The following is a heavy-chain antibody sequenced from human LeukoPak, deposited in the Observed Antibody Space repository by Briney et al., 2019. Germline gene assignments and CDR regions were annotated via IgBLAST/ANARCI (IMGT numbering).Heavy chain of an antibody. CDR3: AIPLTYYYDSSGYYYGDYFDY. J-gene: IGHJ4*02. D-gene: IGHD3-22*01. Sequence: GASVKVSCKASGGTFTSYAISWVRQAPGQGLEWMGRIIHIFGTANYAQKFQGRVTITTDESTSTAYMELSSLRSEDTAVYYCAIPLTYYYDSSGYYYGDYFDYWGQGTLVTVSS. CDR2: IIHIFGTA. V-gene: IGHV1-69*05. CDR1: GGTFTSYA.